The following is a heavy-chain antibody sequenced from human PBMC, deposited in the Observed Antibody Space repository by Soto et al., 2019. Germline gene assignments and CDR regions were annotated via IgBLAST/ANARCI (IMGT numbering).Heavy chain of an antibody. J-gene: IGHJ4*02. CDR3: ARASTTVTTLDY. D-gene: IGHD4-17*01. Sequence: SETLSLTCTISGGPMSNYYCSWFRQPPGKGLEWIGYNGYSGSNSYNPSLRSRVTISVDRSKNQFSLNLSSVTAADTAVYYCARASTTVTTLDYWGQGTLVTVSS. CDR1: GGPMSNYY. CDR2: NGYSGSN. V-gene: IGHV4-59*12.